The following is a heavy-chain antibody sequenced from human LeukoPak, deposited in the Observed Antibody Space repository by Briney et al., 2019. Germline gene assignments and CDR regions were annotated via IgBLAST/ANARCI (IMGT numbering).Heavy chain of an antibody. CDR3: ARGEYYYDSSGYPEY. J-gene: IGHJ4*02. V-gene: IGHV3-33*03. CDR1: EFTLSSYG. CDR2: IWYDGNRK. D-gene: IGHD3-22*01. Sequence: GSLRLSCAASEFTLSSYGMHWVRQAPGKGLEWVAVIWYDGNRKIYGDSVKGRFTISRDNSKNTLYLQMNSLRVEDTAVYYCARGEYYYDSSGYPEYWGQGTLVTVSS.